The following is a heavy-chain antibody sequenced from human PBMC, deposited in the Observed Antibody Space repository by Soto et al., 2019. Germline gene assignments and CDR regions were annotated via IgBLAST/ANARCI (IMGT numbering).Heavy chain of an antibody. V-gene: IGHV3-15*07. CDR1: GFTFNNAW. CDR2: IKSKTDGGTA. CDR3: TTDLLNTQSKWFFAY. D-gene: IGHD3-22*01. Sequence: TGGSLRLSCAASGFTFNNAWVNWVRQAPGKGLEWVGRIKSKTDGGTADLAAPVRGRFTVSRDDSKNTMYLQMNSLKTEDTAVYYCTTDLLNTQSKWFFAYWGQGTLVTVSS. J-gene: IGHJ4*02.